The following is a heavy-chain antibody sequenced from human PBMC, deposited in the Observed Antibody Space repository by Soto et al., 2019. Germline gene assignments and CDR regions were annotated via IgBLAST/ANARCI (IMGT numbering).Heavy chain of an antibody. J-gene: IGHJ6*02. V-gene: IGHV3-48*03. CDR1: GFTFSSYE. Sequence: EVQLVESGGGLVQPGGSLRLSCAASGFTFSSYEMNWVHQAPGKGLEWVSYISSSGSTIYYADSVKGRFTISRDNAKNSLYLQMNSLRAEDTAVYYCARNVGDSSGYYPFYYYYYGMDVWGQGTTVTVSS. D-gene: IGHD3-22*01. CDR3: ARNVGDSSGYYPFYYYYYGMDV. CDR2: ISSSGSTI.